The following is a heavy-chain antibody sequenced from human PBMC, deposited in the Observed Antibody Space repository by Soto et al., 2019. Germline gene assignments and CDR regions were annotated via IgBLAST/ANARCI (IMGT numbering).Heavy chain of an antibody. CDR3: ARLGYCGSTSCYQYFKH. Sequence: SATLSLTCTVSGGSISSSNSYWGWVRQPPGKGLEWIGIKDYGGTAYSNPSLKSRVTISVDTSKNLFSLKLTSVTAADTAVYYCARLGYCGSTSCYQYFKHWGQGNLVTVSS. CDR2: KDYGGTA. V-gene: IGHV4-39*01. CDR1: GGSISSSNSY. J-gene: IGHJ1*01. D-gene: IGHD2-2*01.